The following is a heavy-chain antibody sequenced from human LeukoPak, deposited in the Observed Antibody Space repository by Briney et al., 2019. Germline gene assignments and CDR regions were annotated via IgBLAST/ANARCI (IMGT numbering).Heavy chain of an antibody. J-gene: IGHJ4*02. Sequence: GESLKISCKGSGYSFTSYWIGWVRQMPGKGLEWMGIIYPGDSDTRYSPSFQGQVTISAAKSISTAYLQWRSLKASDAAMYYCARRGAYCGGDCYWDYWGQGTLVTVSS. CDR1: GYSFTSYW. D-gene: IGHD2-21*02. CDR3: ARRGAYCGGDCYWDY. CDR2: IYPGDSDT. V-gene: IGHV5-51*01.